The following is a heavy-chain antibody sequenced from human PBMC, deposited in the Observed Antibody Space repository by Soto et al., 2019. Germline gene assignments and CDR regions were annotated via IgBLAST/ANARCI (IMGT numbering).Heavy chain of an antibody. Sequence: PGGSLRLSCAASGFTFSDYYMSWIRQAPGKGLEWVSYISSSSSYTNYADSVKGRFTISRDNAKNSLYLQMNSLRAEDTAVYYCARDESGYALFDYWGQGTLVTVSS. CDR3: ARDESGYALFDY. CDR1: GFTFSDYY. V-gene: IGHV3-11*06. CDR2: ISSSSSYT. J-gene: IGHJ4*02. D-gene: IGHD5-12*01.